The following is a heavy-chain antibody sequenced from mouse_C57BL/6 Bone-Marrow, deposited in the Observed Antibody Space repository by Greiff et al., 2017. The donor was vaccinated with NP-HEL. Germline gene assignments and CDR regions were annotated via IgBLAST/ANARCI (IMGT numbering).Heavy chain of an antibody. D-gene: IGHD4-1*01. CDR1: GYTFTSYW. J-gene: IGHJ2*01. V-gene: IGHV1-64*01. CDR3: ARRADWDNY. CDR2: IHPNSGST. Sequence: QVQLKQPGAELVKPGASVKLSCKASGYTFTSYWMHWVKQRPGQGLEWIGMIHPNSGSTNYNEKFKSKATLTVDKSSSTAYMQLSSLTSEDSAVYYCARRADWDNYWGQGTPLTVSS.